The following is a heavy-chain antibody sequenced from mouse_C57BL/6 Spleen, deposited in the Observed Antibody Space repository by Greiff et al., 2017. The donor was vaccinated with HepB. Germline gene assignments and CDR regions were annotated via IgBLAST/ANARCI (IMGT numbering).Heavy chain of an antibody. CDR1: GYAFSSSW. D-gene: IGHD2-1*01. CDR3: ARSVSTMVTTAWFAY. CDR2: IYPGDGDT. Sequence: VQLQQSGPELVKPGASVKISCKASGYAFSSSWMNWVKQRPGKGLEWIGRIYPGDGDTNYNGKFKGKATLTADKSSSTAYMQLSSLTSEDSAVYFCARSVSTMVTTAWFAYWGQGTLVTVSA. J-gene: IGHJ3*01. V-gene: IGHV1-82*01.